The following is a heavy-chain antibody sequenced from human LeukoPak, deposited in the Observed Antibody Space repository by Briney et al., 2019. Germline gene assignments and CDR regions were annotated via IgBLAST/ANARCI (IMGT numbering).Heavy chain of an antibody. CDR3: AIARTVPTLWFGP. CDR2: ISSSSSYI. Sequence: GGSLRLSCAASGFTFSSYSMNWGCQAPGKGLEWVSSISSSSSYIYYADSVKGRFTISRDKAKNSLYLQMNRLRAEDTAGYYCAIARTVPTLWFGPWGQGTLVTVSS. J-gene: IGHJ5*02. D-gene: IGHD4-17*01. V-gene: IGHV3-21*01. CDR1: GFTFSSYS.